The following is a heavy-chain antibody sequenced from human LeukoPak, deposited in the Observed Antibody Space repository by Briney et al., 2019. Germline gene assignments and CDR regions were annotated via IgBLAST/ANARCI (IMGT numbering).Heavy chain of an antibody. V-gene: IGHV1-69*13. CDR1: GGTFSSYA. Sequence: SVKVSCKASGGTFSSYAISWVRQAPGQGLEWMGGIIPIFGTANYAQKFQGRVTITADESTSTAYMELSSLRSEDTAVYYCARVRMRDGSNWFDPWGQGTLDTVSS. D-gene: IGHD5-24*01. CDR3: ARVRMRDGSNWFDP. CDR2: IIPIFGTA. J-gene: IGHJ5*02.